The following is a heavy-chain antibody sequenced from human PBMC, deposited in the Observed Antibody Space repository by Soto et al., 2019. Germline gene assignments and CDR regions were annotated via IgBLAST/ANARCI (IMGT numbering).Heavy chain of an antibody. CDR1: GFTFSSYE. CDR3: AKNQERELPRVIDF. J-gene: IGHJ4*02. Sequence: GGSLRLSCAASGFTFSSYEMNWVRQAPGKGLEWVSYISSSGSTIYYADSVKGRFTISRDNAKNSLYLQMNGLRAEDTAVYYCAKNQERELPRVIDFWGQGTLVTVSS. D-gene: IGHD1-7*01. V-gene: IGHV3-48*03. CDR2: ISSSGSTI.